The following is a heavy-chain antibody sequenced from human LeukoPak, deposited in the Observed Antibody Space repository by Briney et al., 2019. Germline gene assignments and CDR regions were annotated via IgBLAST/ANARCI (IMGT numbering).Heavy chain of an antibody. Sequence: SETLSLTCTVSGGSISSSSYYWGWIRQPPGKGLEWIGSIYYSGSTYYNPSLKSRLTISVYTSKNQFSLKLSSVTAADTAVYYCARVLAAAGYFDYWGQGTLVTVSS. CDR1: GGSISSSSYY. CDR3: ARVLAAAGYFDY. D-gene: IGHD6-13*01. J-gene: IGHJ4*02. CDR2: IYYSGST. V-gene: IGHV4-39*01.